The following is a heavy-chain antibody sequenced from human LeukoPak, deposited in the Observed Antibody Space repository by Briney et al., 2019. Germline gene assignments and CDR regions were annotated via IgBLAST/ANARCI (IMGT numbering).Heavy chain of an antibody. CDR2: IYYSGST. CDR1: GGSISSYY. CDR3: ARGAGTYSSGWFDY. D-gene: IGHD6-19*01. Sequence: PSETLPLTCTVSGGSISSYYWSWIRQPPGKGLEWIGYIYYSGSTNYNPSLKSRVTISVDTSKNQFSLKLSSVTAADTAVYYCARGAGTYSSGWFDYWGQGTLVTVSS. J-gene: IGHJ4*02. V-gene: IGHV4-59*01.